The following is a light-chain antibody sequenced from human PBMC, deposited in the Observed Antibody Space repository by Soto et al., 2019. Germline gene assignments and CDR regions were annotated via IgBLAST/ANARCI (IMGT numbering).Light chain of an antibody. Sequence: VLTQPASVSGSPGQSITISCTGGSGDIGSHNLVSWYQQYLGKAPKVIIYATTKRPSGVSDRFSGSKSGSVASLTISGLQADDEANYYCCSHVNDFTHWIFGGGTKLTVL. J-gene: IGLJ3*02. V-gene: IGLV2-23*01. CDR2: ATT. CDR1: SGDIGSHNL. CDR3: CSHVNDFTHWI.